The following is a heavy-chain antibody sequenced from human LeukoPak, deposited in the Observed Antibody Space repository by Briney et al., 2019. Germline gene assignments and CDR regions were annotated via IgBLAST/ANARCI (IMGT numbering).Heavy chain of an antibody. J-gene: IGHJ3*01. CDR1: GDSVSISGVA. CDR3: ARGRASAFDV. V-gene: IGHV6-1*01. D-gene: IGHD6-25*01. CDR2: TYYTSKWNT. Sequence: SQTLSLTCAISGDSVSISGVAWNWVRQSPSRGLEWLGRTYYTSKWNTDYAVSVKSRIVVNSDTSKNQFSLQLNSVTSEDTAVYYCARGRASAFDVWGQGTMVTVSS.